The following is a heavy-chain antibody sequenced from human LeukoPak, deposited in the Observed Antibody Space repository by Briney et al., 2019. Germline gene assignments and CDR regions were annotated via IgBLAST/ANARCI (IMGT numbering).Heavy chain of an antibody. CDR1: GYTFTSYY. CDR3: ARSDGMEGHYYYGMDV. J-gene: IGHJ6*02. V-gene: IGHV1-46*01. D-gene: IGHD1-26*01. Sequence: ASAKVSCKASGYTFTSYYMHWVRQAPGQGLEWMGIINPSGGITSYAQKFQGRVTMTSVTSTSTVYMELSSLRSEDTAVYYCARSDGMEGHYYYGMDVWGQGTTVTVSS. CDR2: INPSGGIT.